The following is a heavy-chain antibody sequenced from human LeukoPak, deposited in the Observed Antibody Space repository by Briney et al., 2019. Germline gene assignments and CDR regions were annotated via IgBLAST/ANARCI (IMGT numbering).Heavy chain of an antibody. V-gene: IGHV1-69*05. CDR2: IIPIFGTA. Sequence: SVKVSCKASGGTSSSYAISWVRQAPGQGLEWMGRIIPIFGTANYAQKFQGRVTITTDESTSTAYMELSSLRSEDTAVYYCAREGGSSWFGDWFDPWGQGTLVTVSS. CDR3: AREGGSSWFGDWFDP. J-gene: IGHJ5*02. D-gene: IGHD6-13*01. CDR1: GGTSSSYA.